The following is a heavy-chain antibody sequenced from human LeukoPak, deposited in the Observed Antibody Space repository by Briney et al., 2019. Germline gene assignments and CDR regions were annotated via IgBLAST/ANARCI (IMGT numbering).Heavy chain of an antibody. V-gene: IGHV3-66*01. J-gene: IGHJ4*02. CDR2: IFSGGTT. CDR1: GFTVSRNY. D-gene: IGHD1-1*01. Sequence: GGSLRLSCAASGFTVSRNYMSWVRQAPGKGLEWVSVIFSGGTTYYADSVKGRFTISRDNSENTLYLQMNSLRAEDTAVYFCARGPGSYYFDYWGQGTLVTVSS. CDR3: ARGPGSYYFDY.